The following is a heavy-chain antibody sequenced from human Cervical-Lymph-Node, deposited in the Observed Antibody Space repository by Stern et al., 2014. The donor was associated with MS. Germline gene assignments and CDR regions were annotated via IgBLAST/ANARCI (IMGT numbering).Heavy chain of an antibody. J-gene: IGHJ5*02. CDR3: ARELGYCSSTSCYGGGNWFDP. CDR2: MNPNRGTT. CDR1: GYTFTSYD. V-gene: IGHV1-8*01. D-gene: IGHD2-2*01. Sequence: QVQLGQSGAEVKKPGASVKVSCKASGYTFTSYDINWVRQATGQGLEWMGWMNPNRGTTGYARKFQGRVTMPRNTSISTAYMELSSLRSEDTAVYYCARELGYCSSTSCYGGGNWFDPWGQGTLVTVSS.